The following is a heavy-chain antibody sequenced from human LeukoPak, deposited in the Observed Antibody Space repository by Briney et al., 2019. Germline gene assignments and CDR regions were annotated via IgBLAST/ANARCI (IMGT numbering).Heavy chain of an antibody. D-gene: IGHD3-10*01. CDR1: GYTFTSYA. V-gene: IGHV1-3*01. CDR3: ARDPGGRPNWFDP. J-gene: IGHJ5*02. CDR2: INAGNGNT. Sequence: ASVKVSCKASGYTFTSYAMHWVRQAPGQRLEWMGWINAGNGNTKYSQKFQGRVTITRDTSASTAYMELSSLRSEDTAVYYCARDPGGRPNWFDPWGQGTLVTVSS.